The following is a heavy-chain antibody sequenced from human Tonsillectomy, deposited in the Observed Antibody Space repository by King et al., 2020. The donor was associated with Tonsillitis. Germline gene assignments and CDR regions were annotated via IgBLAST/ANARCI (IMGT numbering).Heavy chain of an antibody. V-gene: IGHV5-51*01. CDR1: GYSFTTYW. CDR3: ARLWTVTKDYYYYGMDV. Sequence: DVQLVESGAEVKKPGESLKISCKGSGYSFTTYWIGWVRQMPGKGLEWMGIIYPGDSDTRYSPSFQGQVTISADKSISAAYLQWRSLKASDTAMYYCARLWTVTKDYYYYGMDVWGQGTTVTVSS. D-gene: IGHD4-17*01. CDR2: IYPGDSDT. J-gene: IGHJ6*02.